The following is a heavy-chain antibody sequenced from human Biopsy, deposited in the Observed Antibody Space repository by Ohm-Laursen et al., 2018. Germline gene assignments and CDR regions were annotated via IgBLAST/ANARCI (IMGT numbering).Heavy chain of an antibody. CDR3: ARGSNEYGGLYFPH. CDR1: GGSFTGHY. CDR2: ISHTGYT. J-gene: IGHJ1*01. Sequence: TLSLTCTVSGGSFTGHYWTWIRQPPGKGLGWIGHISHTGYTSYKSSLKSRVTISLDPSRKHFSLRLTSLAAADTAVYYCARGSNEYGGLYFPHWGQGTLVTVSS. V-gene: IGHV4-59*11. D-gene: IGHD4-23*01.